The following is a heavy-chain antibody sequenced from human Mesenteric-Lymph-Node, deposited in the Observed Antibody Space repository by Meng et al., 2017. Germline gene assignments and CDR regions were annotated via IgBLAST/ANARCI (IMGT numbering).Heavy chain of an antibody. V-gene: IGHV4-39*01. D-gene: IGHD3-10*01. CDR1: GGSISSNGYY. CDR2: IYHSGST. J-gene: IGHJ4*02. CDR3: ARRRGGSGRDC. Sequence: GHGLVKPSETLSLTFTVSGGSISSNGYYWDWVRQPPGKGLEWIGAIYHSGSTSYNPSLQSRVTMFVDTSKNQFSLMLTSVTATDTAVYYCARRRGGSGRDCWGQGTLVTVSS.